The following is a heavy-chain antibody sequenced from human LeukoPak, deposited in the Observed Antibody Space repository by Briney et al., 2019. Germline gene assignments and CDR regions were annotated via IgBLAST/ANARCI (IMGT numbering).Heavy chain of an antibody. CDR3: ASMNYYGSGSYAVFDY. Sequence: SVKVSCKASGYTFTSYAISWVRQAPGQGLEWMGGIIPIFGTANYAQKFQGRVTITADKSTSTAYMELSSLRSEDTAVYYCASMNYYGSGSYAVFDYWGQGTLVTVSS. CDR2: IIPIFGTA. CDR1: GYTFTSYA. J-gene: IGHJ4*02. D-gene: IGHD3-10*01. V-gene: IGHV1-69*06.